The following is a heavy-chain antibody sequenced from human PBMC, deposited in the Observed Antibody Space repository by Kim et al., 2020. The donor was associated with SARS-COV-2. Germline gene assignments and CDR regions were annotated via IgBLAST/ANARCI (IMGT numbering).Heavy chain of an antibody. CDR1: GFTVSPYG. CDR3: VRDQFSTAYLAFDI. CDR2: MSYDGTKK. J-gene: IGHJ3*02. Sequence: GGSLRLSCAAFGFTVSPYGMHWVRQAPGKGLEWVALMSYDGTKKYYADSVKGRFTISRDNSKNTLYLQINSLRVEDTAVYYCVRDQFSTAYLAFDIWGLGTKVTVSS. V-gene: IGHV3-33*01. D-gene: IGHD3-3*01.